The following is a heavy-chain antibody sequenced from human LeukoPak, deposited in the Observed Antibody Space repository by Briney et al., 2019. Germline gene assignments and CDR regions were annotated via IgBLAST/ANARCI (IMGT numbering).Heavy chain of an antibody. CDR3: AKDHCSGASCQGDY. D-gene: IGHD2-15*01. V-gene: IGHV3-23*01. Sequence: PGGSLRLSCAASGFTFSSYAMSWVRQAPGKGLEWVSAISGSGGSTYYADSVKGRFTISRDNSKNTLYLQMNSLRAEDTAVYDCAKDHCSGASCQGDYWGQGTLVTVSS. CDR1: GFTFSSYA. J-gene: IGHJ4*02. CDR2: ISGSGGST.